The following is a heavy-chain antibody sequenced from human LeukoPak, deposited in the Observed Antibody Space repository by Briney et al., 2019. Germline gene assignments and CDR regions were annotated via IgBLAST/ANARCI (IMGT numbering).Heavy chain of an antibody. J-gene: IGHJ6*02. CDR2: ICASGTRT. CDR3: AKGGVIDTATRGLDV. D-gene: IGHD2-21*01. V-gene: IGHV3-23*01. CDR1: GFTFSNYA. Sequence: GGSLRLSCVASGFTFSNYAMSWVRQAPGTGLEWVSGICASGTRTYYSDSLKGRFTISRDNSKNTLYVQMDSLRPDDTAVYYCAKGGVIDTATRGLDVWGQGTTVFVSS.